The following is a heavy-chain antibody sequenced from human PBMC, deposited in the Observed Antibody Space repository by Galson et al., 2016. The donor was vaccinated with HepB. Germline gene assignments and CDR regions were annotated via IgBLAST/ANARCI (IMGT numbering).Heavy chain of an antibody. D-gene: IGHD3-22*01. V-gene: IGHV5-51*01. CDR1: GYSFTSYW. CDR2: IYPDDSDT. Sequence: QSGAEVKKPGESLKISCKGSGYSFTSYWIGWVRQMPGKGLEWMGIIYPDDSDTTYSPSFQGQVTISADKSISTAYLQWTSLKASDTAMYFCGRLRKGDFYDSGGYQYYFDYWGQGTLVTVSS. CDR3: GRLRKGDFYDSGGYQYYFDY. J-gene: IGHJ4*02.